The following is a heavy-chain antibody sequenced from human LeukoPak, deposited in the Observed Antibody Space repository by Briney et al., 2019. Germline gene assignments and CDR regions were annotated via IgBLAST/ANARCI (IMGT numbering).Heavy chain of an antibody. CDR1: GFTVNNNY. D-gene: IGHD5-24*01. Sequence: GGSLRLSCAASGFTVNNNYMNWVRQAPGKGLEWVSFIHSGGTTYYAGSVKGRFTISRGNSKNTLYLQMNSLRAEDTAVYFCARGRRWLQLDHPFEYWGQGTLVTVSS. J-gene: IGHJ4*02. V-gene: IGHV3-66*01. CDR2: IHSGGTT. CDR3: ARGRRWLQLDHPFEY.